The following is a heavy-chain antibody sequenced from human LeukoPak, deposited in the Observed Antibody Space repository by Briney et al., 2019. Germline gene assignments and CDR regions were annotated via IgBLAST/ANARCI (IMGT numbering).Heavy chain of an antibody. Sequence: GESLKISCKGSGYSFSSYWIGWVRQMPGKGLEWMGIIYPGDSDTRDSPSFHGQVTISADKSVSTAYLQWSNLKASDTAMYYCARVVRDGATTFDYWGQGTLVSV. CDR3: ARVVRDGATTFDY. V-gene: IGHV5-51*01. D-gene: IGHD1-26*01. J-gene: IGHJ4*02. CDR2: IYPGDSDT. CDR1: GYSFSSYW.